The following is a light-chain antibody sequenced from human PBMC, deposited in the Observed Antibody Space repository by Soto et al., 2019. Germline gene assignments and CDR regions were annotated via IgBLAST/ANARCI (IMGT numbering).Light chain of an antibody. CDR2: DAS. J-gene: IGKJ2*01. V-gene: IGKV1-33*01. CDR1: RDIRDF. CDR3: QHYDNLPPYI. Sequence: EIQMPQSPSSLSVSVGDRVTITCQASRDIRDFLNWYQQKPGKAPKLLIFDASDLEAGVPPRFSGSGSGTDFTFSISSVQPEDVATYYCQHYDNLPPYIFGQGTKLDIK.